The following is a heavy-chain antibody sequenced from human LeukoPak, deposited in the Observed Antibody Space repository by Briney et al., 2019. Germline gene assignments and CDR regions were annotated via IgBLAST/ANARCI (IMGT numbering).Heavy chain of an antibody. CDR2: ISGSSYYI. D-gene: IGHD6-19*01. V-gene: IGHV3-21*01. Sequence: PGGSLRLSCVASGFTFSSYTVNWVRQTPGKGLEWVSSISGSSYYIYYADSVKGRFTISRDNAKNSLYLQMNSLRAEDTAVYYCAREAVAGPEGAFDIWGQGTMVTVSS. CDR3: AREAVAGPEGAFDI. J-gene: IGHJ3*02. CDR1: GFTFSSYT.